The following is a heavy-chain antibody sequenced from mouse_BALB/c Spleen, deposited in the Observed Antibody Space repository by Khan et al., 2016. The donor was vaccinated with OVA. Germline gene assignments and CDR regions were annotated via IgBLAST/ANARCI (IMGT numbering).Heavy chain of an antibody. Sequence: VQLQESGPGLVAPSQSLSITCTVSGFSLTSYGVHWVRQPPGKGLEWLGVIWAGGSTNYNSALMSRLSISKDNSKSQVFLKRNSLQTDDTAMYYCARDLRRYFDYWGQGTTLTVAS. V-gene: IGHV2-9*02. CDR3: ARDLRRYFDY. D-gene: IGHD1-2*01. J-gene: IGHJ2*01. CDR2: IWAGGST. CDR1: GFSLTSYG.